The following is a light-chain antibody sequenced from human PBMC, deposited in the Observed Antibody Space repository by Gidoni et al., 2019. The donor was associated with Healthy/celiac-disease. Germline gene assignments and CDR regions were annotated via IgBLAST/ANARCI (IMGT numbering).Light chain of an antibody. V-gene: IGKV4-1*01. Sequence: DIVMTQSPDSLAVSLGERATINCKSSQCLLYSSNNENYLAWYQQKPGQPPRLLIYWASTRESGVPDRFSGSGSGTDFTLTISSLQAEDVAVYYCQHYYSNILTFXGXTKVEIK. CDR1: QCLLYSSNNENY. J-gene: IGKJ4*01. CDR3: QHYYSNILT. CDR2: WAS.